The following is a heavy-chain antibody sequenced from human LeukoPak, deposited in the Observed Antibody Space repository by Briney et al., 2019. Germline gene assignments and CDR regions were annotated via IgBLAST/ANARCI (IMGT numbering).Heavy chain of an antibody. CDR2: ISYDGSNK. J-gene: IGHJ4*02. CDR3: ARDGVREDIVVVPASSYFDY. D-gene: IGHD2-2*01. CDR1: GFTFSSYA. V-gene: IGHV3-30*04. Sequence: GGSLRLSCAASGFTFSSYAMHWVRQAPGKGLEWVAVISYDGSNKYYADSVKGRFTISRDNSKNTLYLQMNSLRAEDTAVYYCARDGVREDIVVVPASSYFDYWGQGTLVTVSS.